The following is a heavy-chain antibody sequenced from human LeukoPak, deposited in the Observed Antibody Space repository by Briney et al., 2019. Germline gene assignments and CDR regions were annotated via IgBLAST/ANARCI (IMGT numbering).Heavy chain of an antibody. Sequence: GGSLRLSCAASGFTFKNNAMSWVRQAPGKGPERLSFITGSGDNTYYADSVKGRFSISRDNSESTLYLQMNSLRVEDTAVYYCAKDRYAGRYWGQGILVTVSS. J-gene: IGHJ4*02. V-gene: IGHV3-23*01. CDR1: GFTFKNNA. D-gene: IGHD5-12*01. CDR3: AKDRYAGRY. CDR2: ITGSGDNT.